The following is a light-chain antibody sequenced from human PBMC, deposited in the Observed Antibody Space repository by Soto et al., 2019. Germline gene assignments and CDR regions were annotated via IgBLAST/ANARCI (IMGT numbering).Light chain of an antibody. CDR3: AAWDDSLSAVV. J-gene: IGLJ2*01. Sequence: QAVVTQPPSASGTPGQRVTMSCSGSSSNIGSNYVYWYQQLPGTAPKLLIYRNNQRPSGVPDRFSGSKSGTSASLAISGLRSDDEADYSCAAWDDSLSAVVFGGGTKLTVL. CDR1: SSNIGSNY. V-gene: IGLV1-47*01. CDR2: RNN.